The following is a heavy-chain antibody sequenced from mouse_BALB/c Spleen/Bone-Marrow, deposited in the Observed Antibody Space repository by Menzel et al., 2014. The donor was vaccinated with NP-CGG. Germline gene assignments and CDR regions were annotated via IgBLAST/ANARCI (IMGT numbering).Heavy chain of an antibody. D-gene: IGHD2-1*01. Sequence: VKLMESGPELVKPGASVRISCKASGYTFTSYYIHWVKQRPGQGLEWIGWIYPGNVNTKYNEKFKGKATLTADKSSSTAYMQLSSLTSEDSVVYFCAREGNPYAMDYWGQGTSVTVSS. CDR1: GYTFTSYY. J-gene: IGHJ4*01. V-gene: IGHV1S56*01. CDR3: AREGNPYAMDY. CDR2: IYPGNVNT.